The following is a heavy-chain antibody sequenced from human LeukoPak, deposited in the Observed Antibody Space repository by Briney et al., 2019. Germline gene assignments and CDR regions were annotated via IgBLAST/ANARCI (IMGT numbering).Heavy chain of an antibody. V-gene: IGHV4-4*07. CDR2: IYTSGNP. Sequence: SETLSLTCAVSGDSISTYYWSWFRQPAGKGLEWIGRIYTSGNPIYNPSLKSRVTMSVDTSKNQFSLKLSSVTAADTAVYYCAREGVYYYGSGSPIDYWGQGTLVTVSS. CDR3: AREGVYYYGSGSPIDY. J-gene: IGHJ4*02. CDR1: GDSISTYY. D-gene: IGHD3-10*01.